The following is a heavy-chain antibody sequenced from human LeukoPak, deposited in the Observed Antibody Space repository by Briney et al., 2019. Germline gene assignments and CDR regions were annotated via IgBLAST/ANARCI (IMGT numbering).Heavy chain of an antibody. CDR3: CTHHTSSSCIY. J-gene: IGHJ4*02. D-gene: IGHD6-13*01. V-gene: IGHV3-15*01. CDR2: IISKAGGETT. CDR1: GFSFSGAW. Sequence: EPGGSLGLSCATSGFSFSGAWMSWVRQGPGKGLEWVGRIISKAGGETTDYAAPVKGRFTISRDDSRNTVYLQMKSPKIEDTAVYYCCTHHTSSSCIYWGQGTLVTVSS.